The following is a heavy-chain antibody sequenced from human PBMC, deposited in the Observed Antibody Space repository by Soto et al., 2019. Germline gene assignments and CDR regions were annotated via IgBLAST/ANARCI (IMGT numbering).Heavy chain of an antibody. CDR3: ARESRFLEWLSLNWFDP. CDR2: ISSSSSTI. CDR1: GFTLSSYS. J-gene: IGHJ5*02. D-gene: IGHD3-3*01. Sequence: GGALRPPWAASGFTLSSYSMNWVRPAPGEGVEWVSYISSSSSTIYYADSVKGRFTISRDNAKNSLYLQMNSLRDEDTAVYYCARESRFLEWLSLNWFDPWGQGTLVTVSS. V-gene: IGHV3-48*02.